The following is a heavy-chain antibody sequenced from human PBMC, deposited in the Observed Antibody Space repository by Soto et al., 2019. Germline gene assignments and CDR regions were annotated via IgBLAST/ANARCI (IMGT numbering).Heavy chain of an antibody. V-gene: IGHV1-2*04. D-gene: IGHD2-8*01. CDR3: ARGDSRDCSNGVCSFFYHHDMDV. J-gene: IGHJ6*01. Sequence: ASVKVSCKASGYSFTDYHIHWVRQAPGQGLEWLGRINPKSGGTSTAQKFQGWVTVTTDPSISTASMELTRLTSDDTAIYYCARGDSRDCSNGVCSFFYHHDMDVWGQGTTVTVTS. CDR1: GYSFTDYH. CDR2: INPKSGGT.